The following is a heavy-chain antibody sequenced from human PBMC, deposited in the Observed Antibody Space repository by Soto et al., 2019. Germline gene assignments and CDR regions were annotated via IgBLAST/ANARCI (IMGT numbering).Heavy chain of an antibody. V-gene: IGHV3-30-3*01. D-gene: IGHD5-18*01. Sequence: QVQLVESGGGVVQPGRSLRLSCAASGFTFSSYAKHWVRQAPGKGLEGVAVISYDGSNKYYADSVKGRFTISRDNSKNTLYRQMNSLRSEDTAVYYCARDLLWGTAMVLGYFDLWGRGTLVTVSS. J-gene: IGHJ2*01. CDR2: ISYDGSNK. CDR1: GFTFSSYA. CDR3: ARDLLWGTAMVLGYFDL.